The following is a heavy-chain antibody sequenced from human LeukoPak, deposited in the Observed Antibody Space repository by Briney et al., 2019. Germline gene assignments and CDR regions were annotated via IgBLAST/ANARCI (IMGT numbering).Heavy chain of an antibody. Sequence: SETLSLTCTVSAYSISSGYYWGWIRQPPGKGLEWIGSIYHSGSTYYNPSLKSRVTISVDTSKNQFSLKLSSVTAADTAVYYCARVPRGVRWGEYYYYMDVWGKGTTVTISS. CDR2: IYHSGST. D-gene: IGHD3-10*01. J-gene: IGHJ6*03. CDR1: AYSISSGYY. CDR3: ARVPRGVRWGEYYYYMDV. V-gene: IGHV4-38-2*02.